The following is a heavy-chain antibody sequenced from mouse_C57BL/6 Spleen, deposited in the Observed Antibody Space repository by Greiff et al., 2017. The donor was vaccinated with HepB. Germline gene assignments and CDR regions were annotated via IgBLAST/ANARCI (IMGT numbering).Heavy chain of an antibody. CDR1: GYTFTSYW. D-gene: IGHD1-1*01. Sequence: QVHVKQPGAELVKPGASVKMSCKASGYTFTSYWITWVKQRPGQGLEWIGDIYPGSGSTNYNEKFKSKATLTVDTSSSTAYMQLSSLTSEDSAVYYCASYYGSRTGFAYWGQGTLVTVSA. CDR3: ASYYGSRTGFAY. V-gene: IGHV1-55*01. CDR2: IYPGSGST. J-gene: IGHJ3*01.